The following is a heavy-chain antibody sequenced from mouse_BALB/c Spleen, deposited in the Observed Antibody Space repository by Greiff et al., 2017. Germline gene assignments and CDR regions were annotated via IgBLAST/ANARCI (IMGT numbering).Heavy chain of an antibody. CDR1: GYTFTSYW. CDR3: ARSFYYDYDDYYAMDY. V-gene: IGHV1-7*01. CDR2: INPSTGYT. Sequence: VKLMESGAELAKPGASVKMSCKASGYTFTSYWMHWVKQRPGQGLEWIGYINPSTGYTEYNQKFKDKATLTADKSSSTAYMQLSSLTSEDSAVYYCARSFYYDYDDYYAMDYWGQGTSVTVSP. J-gene: IGHJ4*01. D-gene: IGHD2-4*01.